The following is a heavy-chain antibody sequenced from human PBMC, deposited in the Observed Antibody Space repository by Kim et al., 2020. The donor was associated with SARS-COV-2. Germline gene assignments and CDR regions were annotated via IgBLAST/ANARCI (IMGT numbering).Heavy chain of an antibody. J-gene: IGHJ6*02. CDR3: ARVDKDIVVVPDAIRHHRDYYCSGMDV. CDR1: GFTFSSYW. V-gene: IGHV3-7*04. CDR2: IKQGGSEK. Sequence: GGSLRLSCAASGFTFSSYWMSWVRQAPGKGLEWVANIKQGGSEKYYVDSVKGRFTISRDNAKNSLYLQMNSLRAEDTAVYYCARVDKDIVVVPDAIRHHRDYYCSGMDVWGQGTTVTVSS. D-gene: IGHD2-2*02.